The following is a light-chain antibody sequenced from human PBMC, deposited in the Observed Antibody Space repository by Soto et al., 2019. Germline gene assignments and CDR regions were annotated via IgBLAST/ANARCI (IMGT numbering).Light chain of an antibody. CDR1: QSISDT. CDR2: GAS. V-gene: IGKV3-15*01. Sequence: EIVRTQSPATLSVSPWGRAALSCMASQSISDTLAWYQQKPGQAPRLLIHGASTRAPGFPARFSGSGSGTDFTLTISSLQSEDFAVYYCQQYDNWPWTVGQGTKVDI. J-gene: IGKJ1*01. CDR3: QQYDNWPWT.